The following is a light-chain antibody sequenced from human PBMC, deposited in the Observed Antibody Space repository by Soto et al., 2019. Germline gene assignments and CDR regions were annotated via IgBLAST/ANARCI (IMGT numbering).Light chain of an antibody. CDR2: HAS. Sequence: EIVMTQSPATLSVSPGERATLSCRASQSVSTNLAWYQQKPGQAPRLLIYHASTRAAGIPARFSGSGSGTEFTLTISSLQSEDFAVYHCQQYNNWPPWTVGQGTKVDSK. CDR3: QQYNNWPPWT. J-gene: IGKJ1*01. V-gene: IGKV3D-15*01. CDR1: QSVSTN.